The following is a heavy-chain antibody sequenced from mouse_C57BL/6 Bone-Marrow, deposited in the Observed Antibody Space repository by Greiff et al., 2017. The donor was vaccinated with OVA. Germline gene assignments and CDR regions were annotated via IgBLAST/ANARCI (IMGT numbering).Heavy chain of an antibody. Sequence: EVKVEESGGGLVKPGGSLKLSCAASGFTFSSYAMSWVRQTPEKRLEWVATISDGGSYTYYPDNVKGRFTISRDNATNNLYLQMSHLRSEDTAMYYCARDSVYYYGSAWFAYWGQGTLVTVSA. CDR3: ARDSVYYYGSAWFAY. CDR2: ISDGGSYT. CDR1: GFTFSSYA. D-gene: IGHD1-1*01. V-gene: IGHV5-4*01. J-gene: IGHJ3*01.